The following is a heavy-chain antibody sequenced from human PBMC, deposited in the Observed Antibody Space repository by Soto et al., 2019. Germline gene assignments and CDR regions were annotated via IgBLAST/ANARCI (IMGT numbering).Heavy chain of an antibody. D-gene: IGHD3-3*01. J-gene: IGHJ6*02. CDR1: GFSLSTSGVG. Sequence: XGPTRVNHTQTLTLTCTFSGFSLSTSGVGVGWIRQPPGKALEWLALIYWDDDKRYSPSLNSRLTITEDTSRNQVLLTLTNMDPVDTATYYCADLDDFRSGRYGMDVWGQGSTVTSP. CDR2: IYWDDDK. V-gene: IGHV2-5*02. CDR3: ADLDDFRSGRYGMDV.